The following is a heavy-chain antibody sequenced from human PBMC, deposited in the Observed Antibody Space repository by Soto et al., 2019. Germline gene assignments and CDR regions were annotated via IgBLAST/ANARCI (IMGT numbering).Heavy chain of an antibody. V-gene: IGHV3-30-3*01. J-gene: IGHJ5*02. CDR2: ISYDGSNK. D-gene: IGHD2-15*01. Sequence: QVQLVESGGGVVQPGRSLRLSCAASGFTFSSYAMHWVRQAPGKGLEWVAVISYDGSNKYYADSVKGRFTISRDNSKNTXYXXMNSLRGEDTAVYYCARDGGGYCSGGSCYGDWFAPWGQGTLVTVSS. CDR1: GFTFSSYA. CDR3: ARDGGGYCSGGSCYGDWFAP.